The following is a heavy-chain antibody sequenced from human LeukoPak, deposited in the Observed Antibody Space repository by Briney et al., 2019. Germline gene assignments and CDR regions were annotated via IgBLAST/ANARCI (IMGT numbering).Heavy chain of an antibody. CDR1: GFTFSTYA. Sequence: GGSLGLSCVASGFTFSTYAMSWVRQAPGKGLEWVSGISGSGSGSGTSTSYADSVRARFTISRDNPNNTLFLQMNSLRAEDTAVYYCAKEVDFWSGYCDYWGQGTLVTVSS. J-gene: IGHJ4*02. D-gene: IGHD3-3*01. V-gene: IGHV3-23*01. CDR2: ISGSGSGSGTST. CDR3: AKEVDFWSGYCDY.